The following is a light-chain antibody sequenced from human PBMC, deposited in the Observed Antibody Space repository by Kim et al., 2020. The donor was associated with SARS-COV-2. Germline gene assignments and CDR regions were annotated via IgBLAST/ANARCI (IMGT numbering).Light chain of an antibody. CDR3: QQSYYVRT. J-gene: IGKJ1*01. Sequence: DIHMTQSPSSLSASVGDTVTITCRASQNIRTYVNWYQHKPGKAPDLLIYAASTLQSGVPSRFSGSGFGTDFTLTISGLQREDFATYYCQQSYYVRTFGQGTKVDIK. CDR1: QNIRTY. CDR2: AAS. V-gene: IGKV1-39*01.